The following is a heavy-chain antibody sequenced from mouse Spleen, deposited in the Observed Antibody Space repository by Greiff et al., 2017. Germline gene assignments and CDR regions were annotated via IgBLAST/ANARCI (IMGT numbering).Heavy chain of an antibody. Sequence: EVKLQESGGGLVQPGGSLKLSCATSGFTFSDYYMYWVRQTPEKRLEWVAYISNGGGSTYYPDTVKGRFTISRDNAKNTLYLQMSRLKSEDTAMYYCARQGSHYYGSRGSYWYFDVWGAGTTVTVSS. CDR3: ARQGSHYYGSRGSYWYFDV. V-gene: IGHV5-12*02. CDR1: GFTFSDYY. CDR2: ISNGGGST. D-gene: IGHD1-1*01. J-gene: IGHJ1*01.